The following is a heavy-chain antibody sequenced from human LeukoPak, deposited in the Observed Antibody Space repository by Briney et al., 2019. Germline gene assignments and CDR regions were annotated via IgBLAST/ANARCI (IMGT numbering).Heavy chain of an antibody. CDR2: ISYDGGNK. V-gene: IGHV3-30*18. Sequence: GGSLRLSCSASGFTFSSYAMHWVRQAPGKGLEWAAVISYDGGNKYYADSVKGRFTISRDNSKHTLYLQMNSLRGEDTAVYYCAKVTVATADNYYDYGMDVWGQGTTVTVSS. J-gene: IGHJ6*02. D-gene: IGHD1-1*01. CDR3: AKVTVATADNYYDYGMDV. CDR1: GFTFSSYA.